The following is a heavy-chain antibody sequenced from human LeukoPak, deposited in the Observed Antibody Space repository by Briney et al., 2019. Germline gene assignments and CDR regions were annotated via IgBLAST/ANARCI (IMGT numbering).Heavy chain of an antibody. V-gene: IGHV3-66*01. CDR1: GFTFDDYA. J-gene: IGHJ6*02. Sequence: GGSLRLSCAASGFTFDDYAMHWVRQAPGKGLEWVSLLYSGGSTYYADSVKGRFTISRDNSKNTLYLQMNSLRAEDTAVYYCASRDKGYYYGMDVWGQGTTVTVSS. D-gene: IGHD5-24*01. CDR2: LYSGGST. CDR3: ASRDKGYYYGMDV.